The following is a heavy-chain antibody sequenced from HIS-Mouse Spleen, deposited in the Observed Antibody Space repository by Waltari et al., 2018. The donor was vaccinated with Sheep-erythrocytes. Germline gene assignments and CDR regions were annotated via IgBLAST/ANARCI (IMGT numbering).Heavy chain of an antibody. CDR2: IYYSGST. CDR1: GGSISRSSYS. J-gene: IGHJ4*02. CDR3: ARLYYYDSSGYYFDY. D-gene: IGHD3-22*01. Sequence: QLQLQESGPGLVKPSETLSLPCTVSGGSISRSSYSWGWIRQPPGKGLEWIGSIYYSGSTYYNPSLKSRVTISVDTSKNQFSLKLSSVTAADTAVYYCARLYYYDSSGYYFDYWGQGTLVTVSS. V-gene: IGHV4-39*01.